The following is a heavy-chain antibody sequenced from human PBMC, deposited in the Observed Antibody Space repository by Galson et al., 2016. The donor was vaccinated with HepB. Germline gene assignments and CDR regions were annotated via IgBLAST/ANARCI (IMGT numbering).Heavy chain of an antibody. CDR1: GFTSSTYA. CDR3: ATNGPKLYFHWLNSFDY. V-gene: IGHV3-23*01. J-gene: IGHJ4*02. Sequence: SLRLSCAASGFTSSTYAMSWVRQAPGKGLEWVSAISATGSNTYYGDSVKGRFTISKDNSKNTLYMQMNGLRTEDTAIYYCATNGPKLYFHWLNSFDYWGQGTLVTASS. D-gene: IGHD3-9*01. CDR2: ISATGSNT.